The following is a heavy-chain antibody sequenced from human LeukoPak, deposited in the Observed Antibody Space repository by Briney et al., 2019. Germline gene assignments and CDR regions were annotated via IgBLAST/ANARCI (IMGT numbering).Heavy chain of an antibody. Sequence: WASVKVSCKASGYTFTSYYMHWVRQAPGQGLEWMGIINPSGGSTSYAQKFQGRVTMTGDTSTSTVYMELSSLRSEDTAVYYCARDQMAPYFDYWGQGTLVTVSS. J-gene: IGHJ4*02. V-gene: IGHV1-46*01. CDR1: GYTFTSYY. D-gene: IGHD2-8*01. CDR3: ARDQMAPYFDY. CDR2: INPSGGST.